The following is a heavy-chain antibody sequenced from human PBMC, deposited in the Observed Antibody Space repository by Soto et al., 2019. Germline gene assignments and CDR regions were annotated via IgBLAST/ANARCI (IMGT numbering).Heavy chain of an antibody. CDR2: ISGTGSYI. CDR1: GFTFSSYA. V-gene: IGHV3-21*01. J-gene: IGHJ5*02. CDR3: ARNLRYDILTGYSRALIFDP. D-gene: IGHD3-9*01. Sequence: PGGSQRLSYAASGFTFSSYAVSWVRQAPGKGLEWVSAISGTGSYIYYADSVKGRFTISRDNAKSSLYLQMNSLRVEDTAVYYCARNLRYDILTGYSRALIFDPWGQGTLVTVSS.